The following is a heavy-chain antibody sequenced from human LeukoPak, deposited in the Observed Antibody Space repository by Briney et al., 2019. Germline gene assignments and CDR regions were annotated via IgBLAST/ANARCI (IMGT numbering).Heavy chain of an antibody. Sequence: PGGSLRLFCAASGVYFSDYYMTWIRQAPGQGLEWVSYISSSGTYTNYADSVKGRFTISRDNAKKSLYLQMNSLSAEDTAVYYCAKIAGTYSPDYWGQGTLVTVSS. J-gene: IGHJ4*02. CDR3: AKIAGTYSPDY. CDR2: ISSSGTYT. V-gene: IGHV3-11*06. D-gene: IGHD1-26*01. CDR1: GVYFSDYY.